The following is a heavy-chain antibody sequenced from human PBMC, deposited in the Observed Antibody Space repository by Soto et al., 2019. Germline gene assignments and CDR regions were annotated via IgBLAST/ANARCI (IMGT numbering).Heavy chain of an antibody. CDR2: IYYSGST. CDR3: ASMSGGYNWFDP. Sequence: SQTLSLTCTVSGGSISSSSYYWGWIRQPPGKGLEWIGSIYYSGSTYYNPSLKSRVTISVDTSKNQFSLKLSSVTAADTAVYYCASMSGGYNWFDPWGQGTLVTVSS. V-gene: IGHV4-39*01. CDR1: GGSISSSSYY. D-gene: IGHD1-26*01. J-gene: IGHJ5*02.